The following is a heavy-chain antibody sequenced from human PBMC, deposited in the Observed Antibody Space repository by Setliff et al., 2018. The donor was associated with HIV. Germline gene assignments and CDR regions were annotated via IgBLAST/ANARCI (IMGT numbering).Heavy chain of an antibody. J-gene: IGHJ4*02. D-gene: IGHD3-22*01. CDR2: IIPIFGST. Sequence: SVKVSCKASGGTFSSYAISWVRQAPGQGLEWMGGIIPIFGSTKYAQKFQDRVTITADASTSTAYMELSSLRSEDTAIYYCGRDNYYDSSGAIGYWGQGTLVTVS. CDR1: GGTFSSYA. CDR3: GRDNYYDSSGAIGY. V-gene: IGHV1-69*13.